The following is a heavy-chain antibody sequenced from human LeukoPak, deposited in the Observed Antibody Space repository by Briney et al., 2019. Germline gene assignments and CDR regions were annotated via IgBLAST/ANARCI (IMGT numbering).Heavy chain of an antibody. D-gene: IGHD3-16*01. J-gene: IGHJ4*02. V-gene: IGHV3-53*01. Sequence: GGSLRLFHAASGFTVNSNYMRCVPQAPGKALEWVSVLYRGGNTYYADSVKGRFTIPRDNSKNTVYLQMNSLRAEDTAVYYCARDSSPMITFGFDYWGQGTLVTVSS. CDR3: ARDSSPMITFGFDY. CDR2: LYRGGNT. CDR1: GFTVNSNY.